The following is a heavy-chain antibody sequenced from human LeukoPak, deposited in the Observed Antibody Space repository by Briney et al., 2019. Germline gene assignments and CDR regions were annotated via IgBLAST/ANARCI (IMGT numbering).Heavy chain of an antibody. CDR3: AREVAAYYFDY. D-gene: IGHD6-25*01. J-gene: IGHJ4*02. CDR2: IYYSGST. CDR1: GGSISSGGYY. V-gene: IGHV4-31*03. Sequence: SETLSLTCTVSGGSISSGGYYWSWIRQHPGKGLEWIGYIYYSGSTYYNPSLKSRVTISVDTSKNQFSLKLSSVTAADTAVYYCAREVAAYYFDYWGQGTLVTVP.